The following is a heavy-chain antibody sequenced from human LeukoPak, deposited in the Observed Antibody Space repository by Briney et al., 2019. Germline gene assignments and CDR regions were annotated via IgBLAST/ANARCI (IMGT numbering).Heavy chain of an antibody. CDR3: ARSPTKRVPEDY. CDR1: SGSIFSSNW. J-gene: IGHJ4*02. V-gene: IGHV4-4*02. CDR2: IFHSGST. D-gene: IGHD2-2*01. Sequence: PSETLSLTCAVSSGSIFSSNWWSWVRQPPGKGLEWIGQIFHSGSTTYSPSLKSRVTISVDKSKNQFSLRLTSVTAADTAVYYCARSPTKRVPEDYWGQGTLVSVSS.